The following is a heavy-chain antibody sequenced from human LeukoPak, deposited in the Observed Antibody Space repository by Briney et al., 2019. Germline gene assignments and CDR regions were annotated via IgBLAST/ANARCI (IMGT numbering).Heavy chain of an antibody. Sequence: SETLSLTCTVSGGSISSSSYYWGWIRQPPGKGSEWIGSIYYSGSTYYNPSLKSRVTISVDTSKNQFSLKLSSVIAADTAVYYCARAGGIAAAELDYWGQGTLVTVSS. CDR1: GGSISSSSYY. D-gene: IGHD6-13*01. CDR3: ARAGGIAAAELDY. V-gene: IGHV4-39*07. CDR2: IYYSGST. J-gene: IGHJ4*02.